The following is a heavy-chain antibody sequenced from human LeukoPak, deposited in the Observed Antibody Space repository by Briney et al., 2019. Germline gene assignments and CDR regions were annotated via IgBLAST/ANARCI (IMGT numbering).Heavy chain of an antibody. V-gene: IGHV4-59*08. D-gene: IGHD3-10*01. CDR1: GGSISSYY. Sequence: SETLSLTCIVSGGSISSYYWSWIRQPPGKGLEWIGYIYYSGSTNYNPSPKSRVTISVDTSKNQFSLKLSSVTAADTAVYYCARGWFGELNDYWGQGTLVTVSS. CDR2: IYYSGST. CDR3: ARGWFGELNDY. J-gene: IGHJ4*02.